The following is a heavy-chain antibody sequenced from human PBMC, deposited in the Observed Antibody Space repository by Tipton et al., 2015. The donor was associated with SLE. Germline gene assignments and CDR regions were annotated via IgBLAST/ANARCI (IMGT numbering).Heavy chain of an antibody. Sequence: GSLRLSCAASGFTFRSYSMDWIRQAPGKGLEWISFISSSGNTIFYADSVKGRFTISRDNAKNSLYLQMNSLKGEDTAVYYCARVRYFDLYYFDFWGQGTLVTVSS. CDR2: ISSSGNTI. V-gene: IGHV3-48*04. CDR3: ARVRYFDLYYFDF. CDR1: GFTFRSYS. J-gene: IGHJ4*02. D-gene: IGHD3-9*01.